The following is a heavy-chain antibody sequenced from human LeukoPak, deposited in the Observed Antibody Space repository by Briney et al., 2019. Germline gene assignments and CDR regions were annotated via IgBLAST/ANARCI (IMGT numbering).Heavy chain of an antibody. Sequence: GESLKISCKGSGYRFTSYFIAWVRQMPGKGLERMGIIYPGDSDTRYSPSFQGQVTISADKSISTAYLQWSSLKASDTAMYYCARVDTAMAAFDHWGQGTLVTVSS. CDR3: ARVDTAMAAFDH. D-gene: IGHD5-18*01. CDR2: IYPGDSDT. CDR1: GYRFTSYF. V-gene: IGHV5-51*01. J-gene: IGHJ4*01.